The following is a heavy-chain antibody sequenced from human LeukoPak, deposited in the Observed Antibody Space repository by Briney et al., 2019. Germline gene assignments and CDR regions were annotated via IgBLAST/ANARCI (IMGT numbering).Heavy chain of an antibody. D-gene: IGHD1-26*01. V-gene: IGHV3-21*01. CDR3: ASELGIVGGRRNDY. J-gene: IGHJ4*02. Sequence: PGGSLRLSCAASGFPFSAYAMNWVRQAPGKGLEWVSSISSSSSYIAYADSVRGRFTISRDNAKNSLYLQMNSLRADDTALSYCASELGIVGGRRNDYWGQGTLVTVSS. CDR2: ISSSSSYI. CDR1: GFPFSAYA.